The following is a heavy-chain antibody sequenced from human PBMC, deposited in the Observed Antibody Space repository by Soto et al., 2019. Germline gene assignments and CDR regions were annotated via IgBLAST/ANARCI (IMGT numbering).Heavy chain of an antibody. J-gene: IGHJ6*02. V-gene: IGHV3-73*01. Sequence: GGSLRLSCAASGISFSGSAMHWVRQASGKGLEWVGRIGSKANYYATAYAASVKGRFTISRDDSKNTAYLQMNSLKTEDTAVYYCTSPWADCSGGSCANYYGMDVWGQGTTVTVSS. CDR3: TSPWADCSGGSCANYYGMDV. CDR2: IGSKANYYAT. D-gene: IGHD2-15*01. CDR1: GISFSGSA.